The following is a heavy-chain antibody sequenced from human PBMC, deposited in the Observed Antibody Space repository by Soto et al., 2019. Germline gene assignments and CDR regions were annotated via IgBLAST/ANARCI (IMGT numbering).Heavy chain of an antibody. V-gene: IGHV1-69*06. CDR3: ARRGVTAMDFSYYYYGMDV. J-gene: IGHJ6*02. D-gene: IGHD5-18*01. CDR2: IIPIFGTA. CDR1: GGTFSSYA. Sequence: SVKVSCKASGGTFSSYAISWVRQAPGQGLEWMGGIIPIFGTANYAQKFQGRVTITADKSTSTAYMELSSLRSEDTAVYYCARRGVTAMDFSYYYYGMDVWGQGTTVTVSS.